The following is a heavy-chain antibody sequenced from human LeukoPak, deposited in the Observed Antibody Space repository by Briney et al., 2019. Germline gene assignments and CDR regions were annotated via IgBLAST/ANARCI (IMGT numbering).Heavy chain of an antibody. D-gene: IGHD6-13*01. J-gene: IGHJ5*02. CDR1: GGTFSSYA. CDR2: IIPIFGTA. V-gene: IGHV1-69*05. CDR3: ARDSAAGFDP. Sequence: SVKVSCKASGGTFSSYAISWVRQAPGQGLEWMGGIIPIFGTANYAQKLQGRVTMTTDTSTSTAYMELRSLRSDDTAVYYCARDSAAGFDPWGQGTLVTVSS.